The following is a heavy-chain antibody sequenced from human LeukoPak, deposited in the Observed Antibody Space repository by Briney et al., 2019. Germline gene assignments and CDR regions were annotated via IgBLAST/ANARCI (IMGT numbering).Heavy chain of an antibody. D-gene: IGHD2-2*02. J-gene: IGHJ4*02. Sequence: ASVKVSCKASGYTFTGYYMHWVRQAPGQGLEWMGWINPNSGGTNYAQKFQGWVTMTRDTSISTAYMELSRLRSDDTAVYYCARGQRLVVPAAIPYYWGQGTLVTVSS. CDR1: GYTFTGYY. CDR2: INPNSGGT. V-gene: IGHV1-2*04. CDR3: ARGQRLVVPAAIPYY.